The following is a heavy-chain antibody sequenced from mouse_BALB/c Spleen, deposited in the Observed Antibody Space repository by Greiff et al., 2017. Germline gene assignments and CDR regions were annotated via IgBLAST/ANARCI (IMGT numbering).Heavy chain of an antibody. CDR3: ARKDYGSSYWYFDV. CDR2: ILPGSGST. V-gene: IGHV1-9*01. Sequence: QVQLKESGAELMKPGASVKISCKATGYTFSSYWIEWVKQRPGHGLEWIGEILPGSGSTNYNEKFKGKATFTADTSSNTAYMQLSSLTSEDSAVYYCARKDYGSSYWYFDVWGAGTTVTVSS. D-gene: IGHD1-1*01. J-gene: IGHJ1*01. CDR1: GYTFSSYW.